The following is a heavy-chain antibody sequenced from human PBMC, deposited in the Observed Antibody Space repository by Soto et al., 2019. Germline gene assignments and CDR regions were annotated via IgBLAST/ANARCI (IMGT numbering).Heavy chain of an antibody. Sequence: SETLSLTCTVSGGSISSYYWSWIRQPPGKGLEWIGYIYYSGSTNYNPSLKSRVTISVDTSKNQFSLKLSSVTAADAAVYYCARDLGHYYYCGMDVWGQGTTVTVSS. CDR2: IYYSGST. J-gene: IGHJ6*02. CDR1: GGSISSYY. V-gene: IGHV4-59*01. D-gene: IGHD3-16*01. CDR3: ARDLGHYYYCGMDV.